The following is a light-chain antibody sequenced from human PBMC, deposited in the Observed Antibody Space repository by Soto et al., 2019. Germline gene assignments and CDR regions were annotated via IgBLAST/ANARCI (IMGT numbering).Light chain of an antibody. CDR3: ATWDDGVNGVL. Sequence: QAVVTQPPSVSGTPGQRVSISCSGSNSNIESHSVDWYQHFPGTAPKLVINSNDQRPSGVPDRFSGSKSGTSASLGISGLQSEDEADYYCATWDDGVNGVLFGGGTQLTVL. CDR2: SND. V-gene: IGLV1-44*01. CDR1: NSNIESHS. J-gene: IGLJ2*01.